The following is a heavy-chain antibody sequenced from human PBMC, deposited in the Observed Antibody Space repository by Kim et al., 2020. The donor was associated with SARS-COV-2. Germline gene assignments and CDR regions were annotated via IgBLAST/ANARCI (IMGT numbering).Heavy chain of an antibody. CDR2: IIPIFGTA. V-gene: IGHV1-69*13. D-gene: IGHD5-12*01. J-gene: IGHJ6*02. Sequence: SVKVSCKASVGTFSSYAISWVRQAPGQGLEWMGGIIPIFGTANYAQKFQGRVTITADESTSTAYMELSSLRSEDTAVYYCARDMDGMATMTHYYYGMDVWGQGTTVTVSS. CDR1: VGTFSSYA. CDR3: ARDMDGMATMTHYYYGMDV.